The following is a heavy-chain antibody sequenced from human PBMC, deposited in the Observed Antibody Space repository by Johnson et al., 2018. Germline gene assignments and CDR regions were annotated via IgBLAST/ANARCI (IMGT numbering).Heavy chain of an antibody. V-gene: IGHV5-51*01. D-gene: IGHD1-26*01. CDR3: ARRNFASGQDGFES. CDR2: IYPGDSDT. CDR1: GFSFTTYW. J-gene: IGHJ3*02. Sequence: VQLVESGAEVKQPGDSLRISCQGSGFSFTTYWIGWVRQMPGKGLECMGIIYPGDSDTKYSPSFQGQVTISVDKSINTPYLQWNSLKASDTAMYYCARRNFASGQDGFESWGQGTMVTVAS.